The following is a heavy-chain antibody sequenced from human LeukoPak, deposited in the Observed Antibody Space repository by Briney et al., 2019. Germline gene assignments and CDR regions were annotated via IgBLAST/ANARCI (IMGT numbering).Heavy chain of an antibody. CDR2: IKQDGSEK. Sequence: PGGSLRLSCAASGFTFSSYWMSWVRQAPGKGLEWVANIKQDGSEKYYVDSVKGRFTISRDNAKNSLYLQMNSLRAEDTAVYYCAKALALIVGAPDAFDIWGQGTMVTVSS. V-gene: IGHV3-7*01. D-gene: IGHD1-26*01. CDR3: AKALALIVGAPDAFDI. CDR1: GFTFSSYW. J-gene: IGHJ3*02.